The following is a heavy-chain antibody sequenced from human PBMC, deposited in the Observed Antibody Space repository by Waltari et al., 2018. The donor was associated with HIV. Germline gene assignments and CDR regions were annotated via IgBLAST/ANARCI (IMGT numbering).Heavy chain of an antibody. D-gene: IGHD6-6*01. CDR1: GGRFNVYA. Sequence: QVQLVQSGAELKKPGSSVKVSCKSSGGRFNVYAITWVRQAPGQGLEWMGGILPVFGVTEYAPKYQGRVTITADESASTAYMEVNNLRSDDTAVYYCATVSSASVYADDNWGQGTQVTVSS. V-gene: IGHV1-69*01. CDR3: ATVSSASVYADDN. J-gene: IGHJ4*02. CDR2: ILPVFGVT.